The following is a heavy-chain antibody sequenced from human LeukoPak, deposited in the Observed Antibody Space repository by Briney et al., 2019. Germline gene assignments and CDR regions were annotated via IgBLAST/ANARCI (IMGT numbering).Heavy chain of an antibody. Sequence: ASVRLSCKASGYGFTNHYIHWVRQAPGQGLEWMGMIGPSGVATTFAQRFQDRVTMTSDTSTTTVYMELRSVRFDDTATYYCARDAKDELVRRDYYYMDVWGKGTTVTVSS. D-gene: IGHD6-13*01. V-gene: IGHV1-46*01. CDR1: GYGFTNHY. CDR3: ARDAKDELVRRDYYYMDV. J-gene: IGHJ6*03. CDR2: IGPSGVAT.